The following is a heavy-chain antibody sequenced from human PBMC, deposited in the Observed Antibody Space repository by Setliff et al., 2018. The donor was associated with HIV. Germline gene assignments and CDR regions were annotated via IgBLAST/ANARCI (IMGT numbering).Heavy chain of an antibody. V-gene: IGHV4-39*01. CDR3: ARSLAYCSGGGCSSGNYYYMDV. CDR2: IFHAGST. D-gene: IGHD2-15*01. Sequence: SETLSLTCTVSGGSISGSSYYWGWIRQSPERGLEWIGSIFHAGSTYYNPSLKSRVTLSVDASENQYSLKLTSLIAADTAVYYCARSLAYCSGGGCSSGNYYYMDVWGKGTTVTVSS. J-gene: IGHJ6*03. CDR1: GGSISGSSYY.